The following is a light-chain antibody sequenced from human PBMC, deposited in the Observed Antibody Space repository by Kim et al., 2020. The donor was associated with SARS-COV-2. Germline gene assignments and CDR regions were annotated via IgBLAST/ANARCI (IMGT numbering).Light chain of an antibody. CDR1: QSVSSSY. V-gene: IGKV3-20*01. Sequence: EIVLTQSPGTLSLSLGERATLSCRASQSVSSSYLAWYQQKPGQPPRLLIYAASSRAAGIPDRFSGSGSGTDFTLTISRLEPEDFAVYYCQQYVSSPRTFGQGTKVDIK. CDR2: AAS. CDR3: QQYVSSPRT. J-gene: IGKJ1*01.